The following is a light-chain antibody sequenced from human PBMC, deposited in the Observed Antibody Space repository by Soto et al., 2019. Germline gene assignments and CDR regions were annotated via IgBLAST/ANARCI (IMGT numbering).Light chain of an antibody. Sequence: DIQMTQSPSTLSASVGDRVTITCRASQSISSWLAWYQQKPGKAPKLLIYKASSLESGVPSRFSGSGSGTEFTLTISSLKPDDFATHYCQQYNSYSPWTFGQGTKVAIK. CDR2: KAS. CDR3: QQYNSYSPWT. CDR1: QSISSW. V-gene: IGKV1-5*03. J-gene: IGKJ1*01.